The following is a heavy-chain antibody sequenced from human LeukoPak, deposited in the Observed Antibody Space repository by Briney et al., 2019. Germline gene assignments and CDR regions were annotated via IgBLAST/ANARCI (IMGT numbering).Heavy chain of an antibody. J-gene: IGHJ4*02. CDR3: AKINNYDDY. D-gene: IGHD3-22*01. CDR1: GFTFNIYG. V-gene: IGHV3-30*18. CDR2: ISPDGNLE. Sequence: GGSLRLSCAASGFTFNIYGIHWVRQAPGEGLEWVAAISPDGNLEYYTESVKGRFTVSRDNSNNMIYLQMNSLRGEDSAVYYCAKINNYDDYWGQGTLVTVSS.